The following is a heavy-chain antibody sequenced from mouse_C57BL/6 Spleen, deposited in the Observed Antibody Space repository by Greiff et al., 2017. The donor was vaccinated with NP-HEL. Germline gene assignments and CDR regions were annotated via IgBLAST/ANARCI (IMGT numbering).Heavy chain of an antibody. V-gene: IGHV1-80*01. CDR3: ARYDYYYAMDY. CDR2: LYPGDGDT. J-gene: IGHJ4*01. CDR1: GYAFSSYW. Sequence: VQLQQSGAELVKPGASVKISCKASGYAFSSYWMNWVKQRPGKGLEWIGQLYPGDGDTNYNGKFKGKATLTADKSSSTAYKQLSSLTSEDSAVYFCARYDYYYAMDYWGQGTSVTVSS. D-gene: IGHD2-4*01.